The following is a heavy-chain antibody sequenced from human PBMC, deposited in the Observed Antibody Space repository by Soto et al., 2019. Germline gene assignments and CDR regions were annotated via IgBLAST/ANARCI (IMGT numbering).Heavy chain of an antibody. CDR1: GFTFSDYN. CDR2: ISTGSSTI. V-gene: IGHV3-48*02. D-gene: IGHD6-25*01. CDR3: ARVNKGEGAAATNWGFDP. Sequence: EVLLVESGGGLVQPGGSLRLSCTASGFTFSDYNMNWVRQAPGKGLEWVSYISTGSSTIQYADSVKGRFTISRDNAKNSLYLQRNGLRDEDTAMYYCARVNKGEGAAATNWGFDPWGQGTLVTVSS. J-gene: IGHJ5*02.